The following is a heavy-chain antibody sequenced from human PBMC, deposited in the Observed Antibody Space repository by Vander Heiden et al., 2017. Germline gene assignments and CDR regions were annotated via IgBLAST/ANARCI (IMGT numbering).Heavy chain of an antibody. J-gene: IGHJ6*02. CDR1: AFTFSHYF. CDR3: ARGNYGMDV. V-gene: IGHV3-74*01. Sequence: EVQLVESGGGLVQPGGSRRLPCAASAFTFSHYFTHWFRQAPGKGLVWVANINGDGSTTNYADSVKGRFTISRDNAKNTLYLQMNNLRAEDTAVYYWARGNYGMDVWGQGTTVTVS. CDR2: INGDGSTT.